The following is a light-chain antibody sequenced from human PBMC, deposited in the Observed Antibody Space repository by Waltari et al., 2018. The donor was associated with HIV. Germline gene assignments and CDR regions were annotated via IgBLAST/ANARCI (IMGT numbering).Light chain of an antibody. V-gene: IGKV1-9*01. CDR2: AAS. CDR1: QDISSN. Sequence: DIQLTQSPFFQSAFVGDRVTITCRASQDISSNLAWYQQKPGQALNLLIYAASTLQPGVPSRLSGSGSGTEVTLTARGLQPEDIATCYCQHLNTYTLFTFGPGTTVD. CDR3: QHLNTYTLFT. J-gene: IGKJ3*01.